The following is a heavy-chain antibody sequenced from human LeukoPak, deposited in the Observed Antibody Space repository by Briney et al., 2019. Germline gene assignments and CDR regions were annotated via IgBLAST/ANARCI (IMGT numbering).Heavy chain of an antibody. CDR2: ISSSSSTI. J-gene: IGHJ6*03. CDR1: GFTFSSYS. Sequence: GGSLRLSCAASGFTFSSYSMNWVRQAPGKGLEWVSYISSSSSTIYYADSVKGRFTISRDNAKNSLYLQMNSLRAEDTAVYYCARDRVAGAYYYYYYMDVWGKGTTVTVSS. CDR3: ARDRVAGAYYYYYYMDV. D-gene: IGHD1-26*01. V-gene: IGHV3-48*01.